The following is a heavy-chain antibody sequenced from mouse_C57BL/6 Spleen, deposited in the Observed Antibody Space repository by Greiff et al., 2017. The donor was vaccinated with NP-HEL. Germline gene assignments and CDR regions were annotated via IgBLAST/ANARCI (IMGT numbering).Heavy chain of an antibody. Sequence: DVMLVESGGGLVQPGGSLSLSCAASGFTFTDYYMSWVRQPPGKALAWLGFIRNKANGYTTEYSASVKGRFTISRDNSQSILYLQMNALRAEDIATYYCASLDSSGRFDYWGQGTTLTVSS. CDR2: IRNKANGYTT. V-gene: IGHV7-3*01. CDR3: ASLDSSGRFDY. J-gene: IGHJ2*01. CDR1: GFTFTDYY. D-gene: IGHD3-2*02.